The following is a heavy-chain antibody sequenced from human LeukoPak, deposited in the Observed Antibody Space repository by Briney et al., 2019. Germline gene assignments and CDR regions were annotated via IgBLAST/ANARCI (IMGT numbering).Heavy chain of an antibody. V-gene: IGHV4-34*01. Sequence: SETLSLTCAVYGGSFSGYYWSWIREPPGKGLEWIGEINHSGSTNYNPSLKSRVTISVDTSKNQFSLKLSSVTAADTAVYYCARGTMTTVTYYFDYWGQGTLVTVSS. CDR1: GGSFSGYY. CDR2: INHSGST. J-gene: IGHJ4*02. CDR3: ARGTMTTVTYYFDY. D-gene: IGHD4-17*01.